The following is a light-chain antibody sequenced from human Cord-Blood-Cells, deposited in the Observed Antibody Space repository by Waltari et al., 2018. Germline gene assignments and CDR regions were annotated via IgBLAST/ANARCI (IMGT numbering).Light chain of an antibody. CDR2: DVS. CDR3: CSYAGSYTFVV. J-gene: IGLJ2*01. Sequence: QSALTQPRSVSGSPGQSVTLSCTGTSSDVGGYNYVSWYQQHPGKAPKLMIYDVSKRPSGVPGRFSGSKSGNTASLTISGLQAEDEADYYCCSYAGSYTFVVFGGGTKLTVL. V-gene: IGLV2-11*01. CDR1: SSDVGGYNY.